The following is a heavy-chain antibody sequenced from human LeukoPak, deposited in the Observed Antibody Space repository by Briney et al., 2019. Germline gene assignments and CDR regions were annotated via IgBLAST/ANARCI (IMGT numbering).Heavy chain of an antibody. D-gene: IGHD3-22*01. J-gene: IGHJ6*02. Sequence: GGSLRLSCAASGLTFSSYAMSWVRQAPGKGLEWVSGISGSGGSTYYADSVKGRFTISRDNSKNTLYLQMNSLRAEDTAVYYCAKDGHYYDSMGYYFYYGMDVWAKGPRSPSP. CDR1: GLTFSSYA. CDR3: AKDGHYYDSMGYYFYYGMDV. V-gene: IGHV3-23*01. CDR2: ISGSGGST.